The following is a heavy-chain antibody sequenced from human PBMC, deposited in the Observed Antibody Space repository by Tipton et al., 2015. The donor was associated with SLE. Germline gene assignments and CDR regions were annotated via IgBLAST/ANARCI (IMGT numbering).Heavy chain of an antibody. D-gene: IGHD1-1*01. CDR2: INHSGST. J-gene: IGHJ5*02. CDR3: ARDSLSGDNWFDP. V-gene: IGHV4-34*01. Sequence: TLSLTCAVYGGSFSGYYWSWIRQPPGKGLEWIGEINHSGSTNYKPSLKSRVTISVDTSKNQFSLKVSSVTAADTAVYYCARDSLSGDNWFDPWGQGTLVTVSS. CDR1: GGSFSGYY.